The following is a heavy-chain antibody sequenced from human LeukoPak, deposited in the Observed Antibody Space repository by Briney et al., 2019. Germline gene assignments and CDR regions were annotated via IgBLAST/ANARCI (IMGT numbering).Heavy chain of an antibody. CDR3: ARANRVTAIQELDY. J-gene: IGHJ4*02. D-gene: IGHD2-21*02. CDR1: GFTFSDYY. CDR2: ISSSGSTI. V-gene: IGHV3-11*01. Sequence: GGSLRLSCAASGFTFSDYYMTWIRQAPGKGLEWVSCISSSGSTIFYADSVKGRFTISRDNAKSSLFLQMNSLRAEDTAVYYCARANRVTAIQELDYWGQGTLVTVSS.